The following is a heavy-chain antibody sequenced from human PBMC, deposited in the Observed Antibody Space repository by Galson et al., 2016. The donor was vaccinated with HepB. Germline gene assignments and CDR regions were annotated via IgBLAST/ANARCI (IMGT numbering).Heavy chain of an antibody. Sequence: SVKVSCKASGYTFTTSGISWVRRAPGQGLEWMGWISTYSGNTKYAQKFKGRLTLTTDSSTTTAYMELRSLRFDDTALYYCARDVQYRFDSWGQGTLVTVSS. CDR3: ARDVQYRFDS. D-gene: IGHD2/OR15-2a*01. CDR2: ISTYSGNT. CDR1: GYTFTTSG. J-gene: IGHJ4*02. V-gene: IGHV1-18*01.